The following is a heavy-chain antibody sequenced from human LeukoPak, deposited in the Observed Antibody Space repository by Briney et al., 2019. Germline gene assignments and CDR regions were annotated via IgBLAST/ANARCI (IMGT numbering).Heavy chain of an antibody. V-gene: IGHV3-21*01. CDR3: ARDSRMTTVTTAWFDP. Sequence: GGSPRLSCAASGFTFSSYSMNWVRQAPGKGLEWVSSISSSSSYIYYADSVKGRFTISRDNAKNSLYLQMNSLRAEDTAVHYCARDSRMTTVTTAWFDPWGQGTLVTVSS. CDR2: ISSSSSYI. J-gene: IGHJ5*02. CDR1: GFTFSSYS. D-gene: IGHD4-4*01.